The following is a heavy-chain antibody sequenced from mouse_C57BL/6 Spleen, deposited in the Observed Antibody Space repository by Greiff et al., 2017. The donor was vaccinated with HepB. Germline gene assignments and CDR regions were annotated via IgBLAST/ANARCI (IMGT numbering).Heavy chain of an antibody. D-gene: IGHD2-2*01. CDR2: IYPGSGST. Sequence: QVQLQQPGAELVKPGASVKMSCKASGYTFTSYWITWVKQRPGQGLEWIGDIYPGSGSTNYNEKFKSKATLTVDTSSSTAYMRLSSLTSEDSAVYYCARWGYDFAWFAYWGQGTLVTVSA. CDR3: ARWGYDFAWFAY. J-gene: IGHJ3*01. CDR1: GYTFTSYW. V-gene: IGHV1-55*01.